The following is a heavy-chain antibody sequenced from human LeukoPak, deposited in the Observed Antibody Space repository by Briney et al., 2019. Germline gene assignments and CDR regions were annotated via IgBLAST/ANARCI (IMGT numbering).Heavy chain of an antibody. J-gene: IGHJ4*02. CDR2: ISGSGGST. V-gene: IGHV3-23*01. CDR1: GFTFSSYA. CDR3: AKDDALGYPGGY. D-gene: IGHD2-15*01. Sequence: GGSLRLSCAASGFTFSSYAMSWVRQAPGKGLEWVSAISGSGGSTYYADSVKGRFTTSRDNTKNTLYLQMNSLRAEDTAVYYCAKDDALGYPGGYWGQGTLVTVSS.